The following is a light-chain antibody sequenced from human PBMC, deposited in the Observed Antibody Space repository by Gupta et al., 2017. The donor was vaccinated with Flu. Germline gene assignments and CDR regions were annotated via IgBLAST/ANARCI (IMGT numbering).Light chain of an antibody. J-gene: IGKJ2*01. CDR3: QQSDITPYT. CDR2: CAS. CDR1: QTIQSY. V-gene: IGKV1-39*01. Sequence: DIQMTQSPSSLSASFGDRVTITCRASQTIQSYLNWYQQKPGRAPDLLIYCASTLQNGVTSRFSGSGSGRDFTLTINNLQPEDFATYYCQQSDITPYTFGQGTKLEIK.